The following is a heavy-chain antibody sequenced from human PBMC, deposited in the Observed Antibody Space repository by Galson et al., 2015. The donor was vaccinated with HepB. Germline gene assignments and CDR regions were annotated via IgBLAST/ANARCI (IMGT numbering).Heavy chain of an antibody. CDR2: IIPIFGTA. D-gene: IGHD4-17*01. Sequence: SVKVSCKASGGTFSSYAISWVRQAPGQGLEWMGGIIPIFGTANYAQKFQGRVTITADESTSTAYMELSSLRSEDTAVYYCANYATDYYYYMDVWGKGTTVTVSS. CDR3: ANYATDYYYYMDV. J-gene: IGHJ6*03. V-gene: IGHV1-69*13. CDR1: GGTFSSYA.